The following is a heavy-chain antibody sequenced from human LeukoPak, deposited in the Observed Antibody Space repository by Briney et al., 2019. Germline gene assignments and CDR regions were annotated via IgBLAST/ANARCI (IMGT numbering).Heavy chain of an antibody. D-gene: IGHD1-1*01. Sequence: GGSLRLSCAASGFTFSSYAMHWVRQAPGKGLEWVALISYDGTNKYYSDSVKGRFTISRDNAKNSLYLQMNSLRAEDTAVYYCARDGTFDYWGQGTLVTVSS. CDR2: ISYDGTNK. CDR3: ARDGTFDY. J-gene: IGHJ4*02. V-gene: IGHV3-30*03. CDR1: GFTFSSYA.